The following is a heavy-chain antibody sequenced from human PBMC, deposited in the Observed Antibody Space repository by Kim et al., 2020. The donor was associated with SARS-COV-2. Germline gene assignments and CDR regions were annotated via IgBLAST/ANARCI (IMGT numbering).Heavy chain of an antibody. CDR3: ARGRSQLVYYYYYGMDV. V-gene: IGHV6-1*01. J-gene: IGHJ6*02. D-gene: IGHD6-6*01. Sequence: VKSRITINPDTSKNQFSLQLNSVTPEDTAVYYCARGRSQLVYYYYYGMDVWGQGTTVTVSS.